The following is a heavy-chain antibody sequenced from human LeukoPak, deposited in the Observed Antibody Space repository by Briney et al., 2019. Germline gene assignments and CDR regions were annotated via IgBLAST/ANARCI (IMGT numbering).Heavy chain of an antibody. CDR3: ATRPAGSTWAGVFDF. Sequence: PSETLSLTCTVSGASMSNHFWSWIRQPPGKGLEWIGYIYDSDTTDYNPSLKSRVTMSVDTSGNQFSLKLSSVSAADTALYYCATRPAGSTWAGVFDFWSRGTLVTVSS. CDR1: GASMSNHF. D-gene: IGHD6-13*01. CDR2: IYDSDTT. J-gene: IGHJ4*02. V-gene: IGHV4-59*11.